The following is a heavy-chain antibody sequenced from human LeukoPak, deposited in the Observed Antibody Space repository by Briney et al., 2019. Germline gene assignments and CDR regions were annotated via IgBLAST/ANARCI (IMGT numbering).Heavy chain of an antibody. V-gene: IGHV3-33*01. Sequence: GRSLRLSCAASGSTFSSYGMHWVRQAPGKGLEWVAVIWYDGSNKYYADSVKGRFTISRDNSKNTLYLQMNSLRAEDTAVYYCARGNGYSYGYFDYWGQGTLVTVSS. CDR3: ARGNGYSYGYFDY. D-gene: IGHD5-18*01. CDR2: IWYDGSNK. CDR1: GSTFSSYG. J-gene: IGHJ4*02.